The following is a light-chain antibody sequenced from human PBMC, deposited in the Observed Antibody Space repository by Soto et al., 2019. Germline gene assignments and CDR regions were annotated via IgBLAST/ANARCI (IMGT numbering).Light chain of an antibody. J-gene: IGLJ2*01. CDR2: GNS. CDR3: QSYDSSLSGSV. Sequence: QSVLTPPPSVSGAPGQRVTISCTGSSSNIGAGYVVHWYQQLPGTAPKLLIYGNSNRPSGVPDRFSGSKSGTSASLAITGLQAEDEADYYGQSYDSSLSGSVFGGGTKLTVL. CDR1: SSNIGAGYV. V-gene: IGLV1-40*01.